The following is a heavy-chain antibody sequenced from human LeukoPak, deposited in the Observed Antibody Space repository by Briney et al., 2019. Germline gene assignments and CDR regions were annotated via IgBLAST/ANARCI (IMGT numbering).Heavy chain of an antibody. CDR2: IIRMFGTA. D-gene: IGHD6-25*01. CDR3: AKSWVKQRPQTYYYYGMDV. Sequence: ASVKVSCKASGGTFTSYAITWVRQAPGQGLEWVGGIIRMFGTANYAQKFQGRVTITADESTSTAYMELSSLRSEDTAVYYCAKSWVKQRPQTYYYYGMDVWGQGTTVTVSS. CDR1: GGTFTSYA. V-gene: IGHV1-69*13. J-gene: IGHJ6*02.